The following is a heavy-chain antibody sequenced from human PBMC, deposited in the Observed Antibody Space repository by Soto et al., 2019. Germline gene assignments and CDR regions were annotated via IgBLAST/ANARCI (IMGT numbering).Heavy chain of an antibody. CDR2: IDHSGSA. Sequence: QVQLQESGPGLVKPSQTLSLTCTVSAGSIRSGDYYWTWIRQPPGKGLEWMGYIDHSGSAYYNPSLKSRATISIDTSNNQFSLKMTPVTAADTAVYYCAGELGTFYFDHGCQGTLVSVSS. CDR1: AGSIRSGDYY. CDR3: AGELGTFYFDH. D-gene: IGHD7-27*01. V-gene: IGHV4-30-4*01. J-gene: IGHJ4*02.